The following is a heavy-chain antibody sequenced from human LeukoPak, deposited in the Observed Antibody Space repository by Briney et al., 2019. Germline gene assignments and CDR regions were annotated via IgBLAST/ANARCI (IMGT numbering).Heavy chain of an antibody. V-gene: IGHV3-13*01. Sequence: PGGSLRLSCAASGFTFSDYDMHWVRQPTGKGLEWVAAIGTAGDTYYTGSVKGRFTIYRENANNSLYLQMNSLRAGDTAVYYCARVAKERVGGVYYFDYWGQGTLVTVSS. CDR3: ARVAKERVGGVYYFDY. J-gene: IGHJ4*02. CDR1: GFTFSDYD. D-gene: IGHD1-1*01. CDR2: IGTAGDT.